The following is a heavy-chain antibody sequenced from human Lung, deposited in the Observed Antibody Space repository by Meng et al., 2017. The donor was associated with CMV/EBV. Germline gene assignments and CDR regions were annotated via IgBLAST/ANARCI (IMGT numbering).Heavy chain of an antibody. V-gene: IGHV3-23*03. CDR2: MYSGGNRT. CDR3: AKGHTYDSWGGSLRG. J-gene: IGHJ4*02. D-gene: IGHD3-3*01. Sequence: GGSLSLACAASGFTFSAYAMTWVRQAPGEVLGWDSAMYSGGNRTYYSDSVRGRFTISRDDSKSTMYLKMSRLRAEDTDLYFCAKGHTYDSWGGSLRGWGPGTLVTVSS. CDR1: GFTFSAYA.